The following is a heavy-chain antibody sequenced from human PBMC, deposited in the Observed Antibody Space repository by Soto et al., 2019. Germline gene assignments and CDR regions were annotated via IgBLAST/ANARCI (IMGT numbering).Heavy chain of an antibody. Sequence: GSLLLACAARGLTFSSYGMHWVRQAPGKGLEWVAVISYDGSNKYYADSVKGRFTISRDNSKNTLYLQMNSLRAEDTAVYYCAKWIVGAMGGAFDIWGQGTMVTV. V-gene: IGHV3-30*18. D-gene: IGHD1-26*01. CDR2: ISYDGSNK. J-gene: IGHJ3*02. CDR1: GLTFSSYG. CDR3: AKWIVGAMGGAFDI.